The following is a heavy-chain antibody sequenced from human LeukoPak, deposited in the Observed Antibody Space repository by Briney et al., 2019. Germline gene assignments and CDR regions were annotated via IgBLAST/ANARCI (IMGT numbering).Heavy chain of an antibody. D-gene: IGHD2-15*01. Sequence: SVKVSCKASGGTFSSYAISWVRQAPGQGLEWMGGIIPIFGTANYAQKFQGRVTITTDESTSTAYMELSSLRSEDTAVYYCARDANKVVAPQGYDYYYGMDVWGQGTTVTVSS. CDR1: GGTFSSYA. V-gene: IGHV1-69*05. J-gene: IGHJ6*02. CDR2: IIPIFGTA. CDR3: ARDANKVVAPQGYDYYYGMDV.